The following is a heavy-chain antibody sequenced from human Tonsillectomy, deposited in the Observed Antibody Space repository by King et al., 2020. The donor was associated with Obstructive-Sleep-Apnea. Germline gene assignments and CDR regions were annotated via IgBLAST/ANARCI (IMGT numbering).Heavy chain of an antibody. V-gene: IGHV4-39*07. CDR3: ASGDYDILTGSLYYYGMDV. D-gene: IGHD3-9*01. Sequence: QLQESVPGLVKPSETLSLTCTFSGGSISSSSYYWGWIRQPPGKGLEWMVSIYYSGSTYYNPSPKSRVNISVDTSKNQFSLKLSSVTAADTAVYYCASGDYDILTGSLYYYGMDVWGQGTTVTVSS. CDR2: IYYSGST. CDR1: GGSISSSSYY. J-gene: IGHJ6*02.